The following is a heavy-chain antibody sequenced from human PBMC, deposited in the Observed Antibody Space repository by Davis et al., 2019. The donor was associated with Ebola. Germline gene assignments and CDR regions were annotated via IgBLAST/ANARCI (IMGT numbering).Heavy chain of an antibody. D-gene: IGHD4-17*01. CDR1: GFTVSSYY. V-gene: IGHV3-53*04. CDR3: ARESPDRDSGDYGRFDP. Sequence: GESLKISCAASGFTVSSYYMNWVRQAPGKGLEWVSVVYSGGSTFYADSVKGRFTIPRHISKNTLYLQMNSLRPEDTAVYYCARESPDRDSGDYGRFDPWGQGTLVTVSS. J-gene: IGHJ5*02. CDR2: VYSGGST.